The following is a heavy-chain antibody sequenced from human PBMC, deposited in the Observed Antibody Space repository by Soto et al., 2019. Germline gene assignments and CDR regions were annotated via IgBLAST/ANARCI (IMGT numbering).Heavy chain of an antibody. J-gene: IGHJ4*02. D-gene: IGHD3-3*01. Sequence: GGSLRLSCAASGFTFSIYAMSWVRQAPGKGLEWVSAISGSGGSTYYADSVKGRFTISRDNSKNTLYLQMNSLRAEDTAVYYCARGGRFFGVVAEKELDYWGQGTLVTAPQ. CDR1: GFTFSIYA. V-gene: IGHV3-23*01. CDR3: ARGGRFFGVVAEKELDY. CDR2: ISGSGGST.